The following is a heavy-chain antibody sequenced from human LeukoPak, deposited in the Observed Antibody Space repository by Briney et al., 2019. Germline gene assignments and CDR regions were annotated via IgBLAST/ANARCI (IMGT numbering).Heavy chain of an antibody. CDR1: GYTFTDYY. J-gene: IGHJ6*03. V-gene: IGHV1-2*02. CDR2: INPNSGGT. Sequence: ASVKVSCKASGYTFTDYYMHWVRQAPGQGLEWMGWINPNSGGTKYAQKFQGRVTMTRDTPISTAYMELSRLRSDDTAVYSCARSSSYFYMDVWGKGTTVTVSS. CDR3: ARSSSYFYMDV.